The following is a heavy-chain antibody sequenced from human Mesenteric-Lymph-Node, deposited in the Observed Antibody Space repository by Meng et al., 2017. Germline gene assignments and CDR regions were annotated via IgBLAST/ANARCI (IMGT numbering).Heavy chain of an antibody. D-gene: IGHD3-10*01. CDR1: VDSISGTKW. CDR2: IDNRGSA. Sequence: QRARAGPGLVKPSGNLSLPCAVSVDSISGTKWWSWVRRPPGKGLDWIGQIDNRGSASYNPSLKSRVTMSVDKSKNQMSLELTSVTAADTAVYFCATHFGFSFDPWGQGTLVTVSS. V-gene: IGHV4-4*02. CDR3: ATHFGFSFDP. J-gene: IGHJ5*02.